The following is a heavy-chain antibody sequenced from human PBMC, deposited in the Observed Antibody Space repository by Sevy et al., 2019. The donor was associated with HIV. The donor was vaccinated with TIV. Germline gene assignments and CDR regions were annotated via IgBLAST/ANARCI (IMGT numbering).Heavy chain of an antibody. CDR2: IKDDGSDK. CDR3: VPLKWVFPPLDY. V-gene: IGHV3-7*01. J-gene: IGHJ4*02. D-gene: IGHD1-26*01. Sequence: GGPLRLSCIVSGFTFKTHWMSWVRQAPGKGLEWVASIKDDGSDKYYVDSVKGRFTFSRDNAKNSLYVQMNGLRAEDTSEYDCVPLKWVFPPLDYWGQGTLFTVSS. CDR1: GFTFKTHW.